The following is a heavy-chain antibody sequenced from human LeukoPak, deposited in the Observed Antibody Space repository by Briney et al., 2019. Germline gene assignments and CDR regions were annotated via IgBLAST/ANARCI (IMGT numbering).Heavy chain of an antibody. CDR3: ARIGLRNDAFDI. D-gene: IGHD4-17*01. CDR1: GGSISSYY. CDR2: IYYSGST. J-gene: IGHJ3*02. V-gene: IGHV4-59*01. Sequence: SETLSLTCTVSGGSISSYYWSSIRQPPGKGLEWIGYIYYSGSTNYNPSLKSRVTISVDTSKNQFSLKLSSVTAADTAVYYCARIGLRNDAFDIWGQGTMVTVSS.